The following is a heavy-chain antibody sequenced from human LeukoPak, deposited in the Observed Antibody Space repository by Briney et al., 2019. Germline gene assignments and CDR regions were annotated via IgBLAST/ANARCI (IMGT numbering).Heavy chain of an antibody. V-gene: IGHV1-24*01. Sequence: ASVKVSCKVSGYTLTELSMHWVRQAPGKGLEWMGGSDPEDGETIYAQKFQGRVTMTEDTSTDTAYMELSSLRSEDTAVYYCATATGRVVPARAWGQGTLVTVSS. CDR1: GYTLTELS. CDR3: ATATGRVVPARA. D-gene: IGHD2-2*01. J-gene: IGHJ5*02. CDR2: SDPEDGET.